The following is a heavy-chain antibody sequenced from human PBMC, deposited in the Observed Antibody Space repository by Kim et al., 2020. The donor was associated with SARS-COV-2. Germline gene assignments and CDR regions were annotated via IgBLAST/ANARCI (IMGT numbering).Heavy chain of an antibody. V-gene: IGHV3-33*01. J-gene: IGHJ6*02. CDR1: GFSFSKYA. D-gene: IGHD3-10*01. Sequence: GGSLRLSCVASGFSFSKYAMHWVRQAPGKGLEWVAVIWYDGSEKYYADSVKGPFSISRDNSKNTLYLQMSSLRVEDTAVYYCARGEGSGGYTWYGMDVWGQGTTVTVSS. CDR3: ARGEGSGGYTWYGMDV. CDR2: IWYDGSEK.